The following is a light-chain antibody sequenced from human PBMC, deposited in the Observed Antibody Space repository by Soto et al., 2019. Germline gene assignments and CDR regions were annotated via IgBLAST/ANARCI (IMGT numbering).Light chain of an antibody. CDR2: LGS. V-gene: IGKV2-28*01. J-gene: IGKJ5*01. Sequence: DIVKTQSPLSLPVTPGEPASISCRSSQSLLHSNGYNYLDWYLQKPGQSPQLLIYLGSNRASGVPDRFSGSGSGTDFTLKISRVEAEAVGVYYCMQALQTITFGQGTRLEIK. CDR3: MQALQTIT. CDR1: QSLLHSNGYNY.